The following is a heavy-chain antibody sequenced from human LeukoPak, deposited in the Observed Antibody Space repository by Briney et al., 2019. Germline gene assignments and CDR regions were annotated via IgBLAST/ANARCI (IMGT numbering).Heavy chain of an antibody. CDR1: GFPFSNYW. CDR3: ARVLKPFGTPPLSILMAF. V-gene: IGHV3-74*01. CDR2: INTDGITT. Sequence: GGSLRLSCAASGFPFSNYWMHWVRQAPGKGLVWVSRINTDGITTSYADSVKGRFTISRDNAKNTMYLEMNSLRVEDTAVYYCARVLKPFGTPPLSILMAFWGQGTLVTVSS. D-gene: IGHD1-14*01. J-gene: IGHJ4*02.